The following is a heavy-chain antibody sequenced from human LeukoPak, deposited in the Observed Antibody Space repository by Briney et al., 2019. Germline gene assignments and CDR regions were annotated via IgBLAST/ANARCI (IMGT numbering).Heavy chain of an antibody. V-gene: IGHV1-69*13. CDR1: GGTFSSYA. CDR3: GIAARPYYGMDV. CDR2: IIPIFGTA. J-gene: IGHJ6*02. D-gene: IGHD6-6*01. Sequence: GASVKVSCKASGGTFSSYAISWVRQAPGQGLEWMGGIIPIFGTANYAQKFQGRVTITADESTSTAYMELSSLRSEDTAVYYCGIAARPYYGMDVWGQGTTATVSS.